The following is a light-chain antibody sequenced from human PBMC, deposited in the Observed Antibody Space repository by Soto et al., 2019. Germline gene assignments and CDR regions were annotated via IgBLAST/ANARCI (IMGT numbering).Light chain of an antibody. Sequence: AIQMTQSPSSLSASAGDGVTITCRASQDIRNDLGWYQQKPGKAPKLLIYASSRLLSGVPPRFSGSGSGTDFPLTISSLQPEDFATYYCLQDYSYPWTFGQGTRVEIK. CDR3: LQDYSYPWT. CDR2: ASS. J-gene: IGKJ1*01. V-gene: IGKV1-6*01. CDR1: QDIRND.